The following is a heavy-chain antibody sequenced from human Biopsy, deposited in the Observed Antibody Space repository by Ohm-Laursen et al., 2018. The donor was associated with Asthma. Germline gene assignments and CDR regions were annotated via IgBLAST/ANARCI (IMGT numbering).Heavy chain of an antibody. J-gene: IGHJ4*02. CDR1: GGSITSFY. CDR3: ARRGGVRRYFDY. CDR2: IYFSGNT. Sequence: GTLSLTCTVSGGSITSFYWSRIRQPPGRGLEWIGYIYFSGNTNYNPSLKSRVTISIDTSKNHFSLKLTSVTAADTAVYFCARRGGVRRYFDYWGQGTLVTVSS. D-gene: IGHD3-16*01. V-gene: IGHV4-59*01.